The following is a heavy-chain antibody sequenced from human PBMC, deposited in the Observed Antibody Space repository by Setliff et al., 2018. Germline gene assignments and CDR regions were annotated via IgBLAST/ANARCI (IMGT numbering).Heavy chain of an antibody. Sequence: HPGGSLRLSCAASGFTVSSNYMSWVRQAPGKGLEWVSVIYSGGSAYYADSVKGRFTISRDNAKNSLYLQMNSLRAEDTAVYYCAREKMATNYYYYYMDVWGKGTTVTVSS. D-gene: IGHD5-12*01. CDR3: AREKMATNYYYYYMDV. V-gene: IGHV3-66*01. CDR2: IYSGGSA. J-gene: IGHJ6*03. CDR1: GFTVSSNY.